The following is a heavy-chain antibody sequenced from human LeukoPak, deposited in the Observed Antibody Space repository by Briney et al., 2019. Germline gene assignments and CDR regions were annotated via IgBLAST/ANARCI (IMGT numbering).Heavy chain of an antibody. V-gene: IGHV3-7*01. CDR2: IKQGGSEK. CDR3: AKANHCSGGSCYSFDY. CDR1: GFTFRNHW. Sequence: GGSLRLSCAGSGFTFRNHWMSWVRQAPGKGLEWVADIKQGGSEKIYVDSVKGRFTISRDDAKNSLYLQMNSLRAEDTAVYYCAKANHCSGGSCYSFDYWGQGTLVTVSA. D-gene: IGHD2-15*01. J-gene: IGHJ4*02.